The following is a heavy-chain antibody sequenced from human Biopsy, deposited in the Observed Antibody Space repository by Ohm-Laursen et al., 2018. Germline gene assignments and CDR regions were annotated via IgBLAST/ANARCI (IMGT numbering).Heavy chain of an antibody. CDR2: IYYDGIT. V-gene: IGHV4-38-2*02. J-gene: IGHJ6*02. D-gene: IGHD5-12*01. CDR3: ARVAGGYAYYYGMDV. CDR1: GYSDTNDYY. Sequence: TLSLTCPVSGYSDTNDYYWGRIRHPPGKGLEWIGYIYYDGITYYNPSLKSRVAMSVDTSKNQFSLRLTSVTAADTAVYYCARVAGGYAYYYGMDVWGQGTTVIVSS.